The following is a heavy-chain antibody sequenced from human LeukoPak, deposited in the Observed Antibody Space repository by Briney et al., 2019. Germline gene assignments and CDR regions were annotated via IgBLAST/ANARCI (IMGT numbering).Heavy chain of an antibody. CDR3: ARTSSSWYGYWFDP. CDR1: GYTFTDHY. Sequence: GASVKVSCKASGYTFTDHYMHWVRQAPGQGLEWLGWINPNSGGTNYAQKFQGRVTMTRDTSISTAYMELSRLRSDDTAVYYCARTSSSWYGYWFDPWGQGTLVTVSS. J-gene: IGHJ5*02. V-gene: IGHV1-2*02. CDR2: INPNSGGT. D-gene: IGHD6-13*01.